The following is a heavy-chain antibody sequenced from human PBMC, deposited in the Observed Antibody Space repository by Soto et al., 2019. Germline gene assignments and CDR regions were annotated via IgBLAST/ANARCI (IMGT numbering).Heavy chain of an antibody. CDR2: ISTSSSTI. CDR3: AREDYYGSGSYYLYYYYYGMDV. V-gene: IGHV3-48*01. J-gene: IGHJ6*02. Sequence: PGGSLRLSCAASGFTFSSYSLNWVRQAPGKGLEWVSYISTSSSTIYYADSVKGRFTISRDNAKNSLYLQMNSLRAEDTAVYYCAREDYYGSGSYYLYYYYYGMDVWGQGTTVTVSS. D-gene: IGHD3-10*01. CDR1: GFTFSSYS.